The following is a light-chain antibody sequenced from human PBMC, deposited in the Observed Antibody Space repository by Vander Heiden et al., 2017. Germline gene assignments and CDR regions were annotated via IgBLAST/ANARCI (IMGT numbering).Light chain of an antibody. CDR2: DTS. J-gene: IGLJ2*01. CDR1: TGAVTSGHY. Sequence: QPAVTQEPSLTVSPGGTVPLTCGSSTGAVTSGHYPYWFQQKPGQAHRTLIYDTSNKHSWTPARFSGSLLGGKAALTLSGAQPEDEAEYYCLLSYSGAHVVFGGGTKLTVL. V-gene: IGLV7-46*01. CDR3: LLSYSGAHVV.